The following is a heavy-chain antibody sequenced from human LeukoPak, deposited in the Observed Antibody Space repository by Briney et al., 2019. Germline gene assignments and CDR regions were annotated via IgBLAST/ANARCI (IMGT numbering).Heavy chain of an antibody. V-gene: IGHV3-30*02. D-gene: IGHD3-10*01. CDR2: IRYDGSNK. J-gene: IGHJ4*02. CDR3: ARDPTAPYYGSGTIGDY. CDR1: GFTFSSYG. Sequence: GGSLRLSCAASGFTFSSYGMHWVRQAPGKGLEWVAFIRYDGSNKYYADSVKGRFTISRDNSKNTLYLQMNSLRAEDTAVYYCARDPTAPYYGSGTIGDYWGQGTLVTVSS.